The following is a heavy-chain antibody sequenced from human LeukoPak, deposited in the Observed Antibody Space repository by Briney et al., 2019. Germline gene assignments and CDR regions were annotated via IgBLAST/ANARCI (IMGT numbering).Heavy chain of an antibody. J-gene: IGHJ4*02. CDR2: ISSSSSYI. Sequence: GGSLRLSCAASGFTFSNYNMNWVRQAPGKGLEWVSSISSSSSYIYYADSVKGRFTISRDNTKNSLYLQMNSLRAEDTAVYCCAGDSPYGTAGYWGQGTLVTVSS. CDR1: GFTFSNYN. CDR3: AGDSPYGTAGY. V-gene: IGHV3-21*01. D-gene: IGHD2-8*02.